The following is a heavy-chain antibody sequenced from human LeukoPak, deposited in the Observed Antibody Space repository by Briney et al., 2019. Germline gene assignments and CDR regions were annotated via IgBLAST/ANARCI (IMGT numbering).Heavy chain of an antibody. V-gene: IGHV3-23*01. Sequence: PGGSLRLSCAASGFTFSSYAMSWVRQAPGKGLEWVSVISGSGTSTHYADAVKGRFTISRDNSKNTLYLQMNSLRAEDTAVYYCAKGADSGSYFYYFDYWGQGTLVTVSS. D-gene: IGHD1-26*01. CDR2: ISGSGTST. J-gene: IGHJ4*02. CDR1: GFTFSSYA. CDR3: AKGADSGSYFYYFDY.